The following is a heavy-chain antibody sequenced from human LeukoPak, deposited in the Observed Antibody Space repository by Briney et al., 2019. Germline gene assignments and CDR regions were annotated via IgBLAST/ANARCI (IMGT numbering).Heavy chain of an antibody. Sequence: GGSLRLSCAASGFTFSSYAMSWVRQAPGKGLEWVSVIYSGGSTYYADSVKGRFTISRDNSKNTLYLQMNSLRAEDTAVYYCARVTWSGYYHYAFDIWGQGTMVTVSS. CDR2: IYSGGST. CDR1: GFTFSSYA. CDR3: ARVTWSGYYHYAFDI. V-gene: IGHV3-66*02. D-gene: IGHD3-3*01. J-gene: IGHJ3*02.